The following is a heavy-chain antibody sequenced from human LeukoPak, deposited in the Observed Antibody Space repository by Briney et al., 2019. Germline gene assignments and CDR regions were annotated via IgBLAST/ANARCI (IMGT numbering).Heavy chain of an antibody. CDR2: IRYNGSNT. CDR1: GFIFSTYG. V-gene: IGHV3-30*02. CDR3: AKAGGIVVASNGFDY. Sequence: GGSLRLSCAASGFIFSTYGMHWVRQAPGKGLEWVAFIRYNGSNTDYADSVKGRFTIPRDNSKNTLYLQMNSLRVGDSAVYYCAKAGGIVVASNGFDYWGQGTLVTVSS. J-gene: IGHJ4*02. D-gene: IGHD3-22*01.